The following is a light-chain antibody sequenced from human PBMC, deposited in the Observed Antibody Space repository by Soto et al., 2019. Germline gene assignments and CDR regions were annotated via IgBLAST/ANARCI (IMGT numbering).Light chain of an antibody. CDR1: QGISNY. CDR2: AAS. V-gene: IGKV1-27*01. CDR3: QKYSSVPL. J-gene: IGKJ3*01. Sequence: DIQMTQSPSSLSASVGDRVTITCRASQGISNYIAWYQQKPGKAPKLLIYAASTLQSGVPSRFSGSGSGTDFTLTMNSLQPEDVATYSCQKYSSVPLFGPGTKVDIK.